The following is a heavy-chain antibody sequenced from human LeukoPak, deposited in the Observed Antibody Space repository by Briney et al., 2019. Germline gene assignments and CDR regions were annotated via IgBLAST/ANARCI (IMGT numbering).Heavy chain of an antibody. CDR1: GFTFSSYA. CDR3: ASEDYSGNLNAFEI. J-gene: IGHJ3*02. CDR2: ISGSGGST. D-gene: IGHD4-23*01. Sequence: PGGSLRLSCAASGFTFSSYAMSWVRQAPGKGLEWVSAISGSGGSTYYADSVKGRFTISRDNSKNTLYLQMNSLSTEDTAVYYCASEDYSGNLNAFEIWGQGTMVVVSS. V-gene: IGHV3-23*01.